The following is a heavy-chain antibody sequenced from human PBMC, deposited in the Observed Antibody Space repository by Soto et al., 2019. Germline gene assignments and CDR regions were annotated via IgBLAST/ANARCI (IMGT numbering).Heavy chain of an antibody. D-gene: IGHD5-18*01. Sequence: LRLSCAASGFTFSSFALSWVRQAPGKGLEWVSAISGSGDITDYADSVKCRFTISRDNPKNPLYLQMNSLRADDTALYYCAGPGYSSQDYGGQGALVTVSS. CDR1: GFTFSSFA. J-gene: IGHJ4*02. V-gene: IGHV3-23*01. CDR3: AGPGYSSQDY. CDR2: ISGSGDIT.